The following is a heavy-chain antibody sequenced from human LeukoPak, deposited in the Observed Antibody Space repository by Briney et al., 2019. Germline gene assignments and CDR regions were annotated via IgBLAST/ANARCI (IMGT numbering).Heavy chain of an antibody. V-gene: IGHV3-23*01. D-gene: IGHD3-9*01. CDR2: ISGSGGST. Sequence: GGSLRLSCAASGFTFSSYAMSWVRQAPGKGLEWVSAISGSGGSTYYADPVKGRFTISRDNSKNTLYLQMNSLRAEDTAVYYCAKSLWLPSSSPDYWGQGTLVTVSS. J-gene: IGHJ4*02. CDR3: AKSLWLPSSSPDY. CDR1: GFTFSSYA.